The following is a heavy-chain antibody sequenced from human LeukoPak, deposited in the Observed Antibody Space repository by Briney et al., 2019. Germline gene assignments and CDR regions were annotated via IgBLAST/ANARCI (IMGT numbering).Heavy chain of an antibody. V-gene: IGHV4-34*01. CDR1: GGSFSGYY. J-gene: IGHJ4*02. CDR2: INHSGST. CDR3: AREGNLINASGY. D-gene: IGHD1-26*01. Sequence: SETLSLTCAVYGGSFSGYYWSWIRQPPGKGLEWIGEINHSGSTNYNPSLKSRVTISVDTSKNQFSLKLSSVTAADTAVYYCAREGNLINASGYWGQGTLVTVSS.